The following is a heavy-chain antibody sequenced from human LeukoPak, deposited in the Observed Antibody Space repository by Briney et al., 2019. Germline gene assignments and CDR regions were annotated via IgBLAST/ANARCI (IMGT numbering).Heavy chain of an antibody. CDR3: ARAGNYYDSSGYYSFPPFAH. V-gene: IGHV1-69*06. Sequence: GASVKVSCKASGGTFSSYAISWVRQAPGQGLEWMGGIIPIFGTANYAQKFQGRVTITADKSTSTAYMELSSLRSEDTAVYYCARAGNYYDSSGYYSFPPFAHWGQGTMVTVSS. D-gene: IGHD3-22*01. CDR1: GGTFSSYA. J-gene: IGHJ4*02. CDR2: IIPIFGTA.